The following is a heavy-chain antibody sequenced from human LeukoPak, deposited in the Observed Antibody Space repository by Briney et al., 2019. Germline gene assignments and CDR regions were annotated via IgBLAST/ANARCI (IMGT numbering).Heavy chain of an antibody. Sequence: AASVKVSCKASGYTFTSYGISWVRQPPGQGLECMGWISAYNGNTNYAQKLQGRVTMTADTSTSTAYLELRSLRSDDTAVYYCARDNPYYGDYFDYWGQGTLVTVSS. D-gene: IGHD4-17*01. CDR3: ARDNPYYGDYFDY. CDR1: GYTFTSYG. CDR2: ISAYNGNT. V-gene: IGHV1-18*01. J-gene: IGHJ4*02.